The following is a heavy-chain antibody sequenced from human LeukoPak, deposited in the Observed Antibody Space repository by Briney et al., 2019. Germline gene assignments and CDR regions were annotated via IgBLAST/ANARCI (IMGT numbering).Heavy chain of an antibody. CDR3: ARDRRANIVVVPDDY. D-gene: IGHD2-2*01. CDR2: INPNSGGT. CDR1: GYTFTGYY. V-gene: IGHV1-2*02. J-gene: IGHJ4*02. Sequence: ASVKVSCKASGYTFTGYYMHWVRQAPGQGLGWMGWINPNSGGTNSAQKFQGRVTMTRDTSISTAYMELSRLRSDDTAVYYCARDRRANIVVVPDDYWGQGTLVTVSS.